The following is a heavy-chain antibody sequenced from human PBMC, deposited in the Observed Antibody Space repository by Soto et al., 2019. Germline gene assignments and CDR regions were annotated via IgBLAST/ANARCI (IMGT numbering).Heavy chain of an antibody. CDR1: GFTFDDYA. CDR3: VKVSYSSLTTLGSAFDV. CDR2: ISWSGDNM. J-gene: IGHJ3*01. V-gene: IGHV3-9*01. Sequence: HLVESGGGLVQPGRSLRLSCAASGFTFDDYAMHWVRQAPGKGLEWVSGISWSGDNMAYADSVKGRFITSRDNVKNSLYLQMNSLRVEDTALYHCVKVSYSSLTTLGSAFDVWGQGTMVTVS. D-gene: IGHD4-4*01.